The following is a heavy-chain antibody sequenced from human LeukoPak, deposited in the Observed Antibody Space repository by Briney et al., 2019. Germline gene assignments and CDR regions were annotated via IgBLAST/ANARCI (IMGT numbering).Heavy chain of an antibody. J-gene: IGHJ4*02. Sequence: PSESLSLTCAVYGGSFSDYYWSWIRQPPGKGLEWIGEIYHSGSTKYNPSLKSRVTMSVDTSKTQFSLTVTSVTAADTAVYYCARGYGDFRVEGRYFHSWGQGTLVTVSS. CDR2: IYHSGST. D-gene: IGHD4-17*01. CDR3: ARGYGDFRVEGRYFHS. CDR1: GGSFSDYY. V-gene: IGHV4-34*01.